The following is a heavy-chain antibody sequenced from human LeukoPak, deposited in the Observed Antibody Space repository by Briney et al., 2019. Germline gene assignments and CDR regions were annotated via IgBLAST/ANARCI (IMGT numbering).Heavy chain of an antibody. CDR3: AKGSSSSRPYYFDY. D-gene: IGHD6-6*01. V-gene: IGHV3-23*01. CDR1: GFSFGRYA. J-gene: IGHJ4*02. CDR2: ITDSGGDT. Sequence: GGSLRLSCAASGFSFGRYAMSWVRQAPGKGLEWVSAITDSGGDTYHADSVKGRFTISRDNSKNTLFLQMNSLRVEDTAVYYCAKGSSSSRPYYFDYWGQGTLVTVSS.